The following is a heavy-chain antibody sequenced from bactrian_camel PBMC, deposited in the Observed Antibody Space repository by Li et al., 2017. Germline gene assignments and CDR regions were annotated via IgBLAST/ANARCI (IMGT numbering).Heavy chain of an antibody. CDR3: ARSRFVFRGCDLSTSGYYY. Sequence: HVQLVESGGGLVQPGGSLRLSCAASGYTYSRPCGGWFRQAVGKEREKVADIDRDGTTRYRDSVKGRFTISKDNAMNTLYLQMDSLKPEDSAMYYCARSRFVFRGCDLSTSGYYYGGQGTQVTVS. D-gene: IGHD5*01. CDR2: IDRDGTT. V-gene: IGHV3S57*01. CDR1: GYTYSRPC. J-gene: IGHJ4*01.